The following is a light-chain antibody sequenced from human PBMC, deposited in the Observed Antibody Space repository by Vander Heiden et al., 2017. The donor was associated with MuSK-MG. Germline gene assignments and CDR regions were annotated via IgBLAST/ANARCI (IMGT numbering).Light chain of an antibody. CDR3: QQYNNWPRT. V-gene: IGKV3-15*01. CDR2: GAS. CDR1: QSVNTN. Sequence: EIMMTQSPATLSLSPGERATLSCRASQSVNTNLAWYQQKPGQAPRLLIYGASTGATGIPARFSGSGSGTEFTLTISSLQSEDFAVYYCQQYNNWPRTFGQGTKVEIK. J-gene: IGKJ1*01.